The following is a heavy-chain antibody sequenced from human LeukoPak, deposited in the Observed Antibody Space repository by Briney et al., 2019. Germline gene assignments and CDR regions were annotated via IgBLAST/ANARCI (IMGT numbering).Heavy chain of an antibody. CDR1: GFTFSSYA. D-gene: IGHD1-26*01. Sequence: PGGSLRLSRAASGFTFSSYAMSWVRQAAGKGLEWVSGISGSGGSTYYADSVKGRFTISRDDSKNTLYLQVNSLRAEDTAVYYCVRDRRLRVTQWDDFDYWGQGTLVTVSS. CDR2: ISGSGGST. J-gene: IGHJ4*02. V-gene: IGHV3-23*01. CDR3: VRDRRLRVTQWDDFDY.